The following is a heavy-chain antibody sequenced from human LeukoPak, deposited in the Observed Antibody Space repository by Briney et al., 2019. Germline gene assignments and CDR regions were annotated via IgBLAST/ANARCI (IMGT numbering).Heavy chain of an antibody. CDR2: ISGSGGSK. CDR3: AREDIVVVPAAQDLNYYYYGMDV. V-gene: IGHV3-23*01. CDR1: GFTFSHYA. Sequence: GGSLRLSCAASGFTFSHYAMSWVRQAPGKGLEWVSAISGSGGSKYYADSVKGRFTISRDNSKNTLYLQMNSLRAEDTAVYYCAREDIVVVPAAQDLNYYYYGMDVWGQGATVTVSS. J-gene: IGHJ6*02. D-gene: IGHD2-2*01.